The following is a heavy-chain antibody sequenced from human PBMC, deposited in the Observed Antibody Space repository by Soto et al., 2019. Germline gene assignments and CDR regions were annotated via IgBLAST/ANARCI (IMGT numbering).Heavy chain of an antibody. CDR1: GFSLSTSGVG. D-gene: IGHD2-15*01. J-gene: IGHJ4*02. Sequence: QITLKESGPTLVKPTQTLTLTCTFSGFSLSTSGVGVGWIRQPPGKALEWLALIYWDDDKRSSPSLKSRPTTTKDTPTNQVVLTTPTNDPVATATPYSARDRGDICYEPHPLDYRRQGTLVTVSS. CDR3: ARDRGDICYEPHPLDY. V-gene: IGHV2-5*02. CDR2: IYWDDDK.